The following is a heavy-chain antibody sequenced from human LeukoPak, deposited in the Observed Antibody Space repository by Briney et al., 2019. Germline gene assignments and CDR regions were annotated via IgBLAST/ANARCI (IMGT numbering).Heavy chain of an antibody. CDR2: MNPNSGNT. D-gene: IGHD5-18*01. Sequence: ASVKVSCKASGYTFTSYDINWVRQATGQGLEWMGWMNPNSGNTGYAEKFQGRVTMTRSTSLSTAYMELGSLRSEDTAVYYCARGGGYSYGSTASADWGQGTLVTVSS. CDR1: GYTFTSYD. CDR3: ARGGGYSYGSTASAD. J-gene: IGHJ4*02. V-gene: IGHV1-8*01.